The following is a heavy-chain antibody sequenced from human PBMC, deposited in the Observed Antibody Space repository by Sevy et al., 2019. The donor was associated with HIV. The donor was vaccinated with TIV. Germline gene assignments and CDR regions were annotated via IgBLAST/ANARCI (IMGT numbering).Heavy chain of an antibody. CDR1: GFTVSSNY. CDR3: AREQRAAAGGNWSFDL. D-gene: IGHD6-13*01. J-gene: IGHJ2*01. V-gene: IGHV3-53*01. Sequence: GGSLRLSCAASGFTVSSNYMSWVRQAPGKGLEWVSVIYSGGSTYYADSVKGRFTISRDNSKNTLYLQMNSLRAEDTAVYYCAREQRAAAGGNWSFDLWGRGTLVTVSS. CDR2: IYSGGST.